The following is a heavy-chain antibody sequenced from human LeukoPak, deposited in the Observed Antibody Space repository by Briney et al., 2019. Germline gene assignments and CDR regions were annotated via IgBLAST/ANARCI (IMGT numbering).Heavy chain of an antibody. CDR3: ARFYRLGYCSGGSCYRFDP. Sequence: PSETLSLTCAVYGGSFSGYYWSWIRQPPGKGLEWIGEINHSGSTNYNPSLKSRVTISVDTSKNQFSLKLSSVTAADTAVYYCARFYRLGYCSGGSCYRFDPWGQGTLVTVSS. V-gene: IGHV4-34*01. CDR1: GGSFSGYY. CDR2: INHSGST. D-gene: IGHD2-15*01. J-gene: IGHJ5*02.